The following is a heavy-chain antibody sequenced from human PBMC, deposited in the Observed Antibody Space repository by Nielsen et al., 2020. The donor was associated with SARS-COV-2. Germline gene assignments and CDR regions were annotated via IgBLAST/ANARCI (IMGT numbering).Heavy chain of an antibody. J-gene: IGHJ4*02. D-gene: IGHD3-22*01. Sequence: VSVKVSCKASGYTFTNNYMHWVRQAPGQGPEWMGLINPTNGGTTYAQKFLGRVTMTRDTSTSTVYMELSSLRSDDTAVYYCARDSSGTYRRVDYWGQGTLVTVSS. CDR2: INPTNGGT. CDR1: GYTFTNNY. V-gene: IGHV1-46*01. CDR3: ARDSSGTYRRVDY.